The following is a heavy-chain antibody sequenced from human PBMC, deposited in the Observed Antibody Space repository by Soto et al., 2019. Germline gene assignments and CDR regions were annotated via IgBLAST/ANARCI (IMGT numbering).Heavy chain of an antibody. CDR3: ASVLLWFGESTSPIV. CDR2: ISAYNGNT. Sequence: GYTFTSYGISWVRQAPGQGLEWMGWISAYNGNTNYAQKLQGRVTMTTDTSTSTAYMELRSLRSDDTAVYYCASVLLWFGESTSPIVRGQGTLVIVSS. CDR1: GYTFTSYG. V-gene: IGHV1-18*01. D-gene: IGHD3-10*01. J-gene: IGHJ4*02.